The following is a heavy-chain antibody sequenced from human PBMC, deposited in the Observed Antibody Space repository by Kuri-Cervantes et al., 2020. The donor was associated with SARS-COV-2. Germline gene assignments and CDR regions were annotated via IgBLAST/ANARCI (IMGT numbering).Heavy chain of an antibody. CDR2: VNPNSCNT. D-gene: IGHD6-19*01. CDR3: ARVPSSGWSDY. CDR1: GYTFTRYD. Sequence: SVTVSCKASGYTFTRYDINGVRQATGQGLEWMGWVNPNSCNTAYAQKFQGRVTMTRSTSISTVYLELSSLRSEDTAVYFCARVPSSGWSDYWGQGTLVTVSS. J-gene: IGHJ4*02. V-gene: IGHV1-8*01.